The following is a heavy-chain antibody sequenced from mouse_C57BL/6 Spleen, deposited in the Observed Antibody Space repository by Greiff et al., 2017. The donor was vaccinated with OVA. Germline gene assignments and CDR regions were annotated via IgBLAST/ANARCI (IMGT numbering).Heavy chain of an antibody. CDR3: TRVHPHFDY. Sequence: EVQRVESGEGLVKPGGSLKLSCAASGFTFSSYAMSWVRQTPEKRLEWVAYISSGGDYIYYADTVKGRFTISSDNARNTLYLQMSSLKSEDTAMYYCTRVHPHFDYWGQGTTLTVSS. V-gene: IGHV5-9-1*02. J-gene: IGHJ2*01. CDR1: GFTFSSYA. CDR2: ISSGGDYI.